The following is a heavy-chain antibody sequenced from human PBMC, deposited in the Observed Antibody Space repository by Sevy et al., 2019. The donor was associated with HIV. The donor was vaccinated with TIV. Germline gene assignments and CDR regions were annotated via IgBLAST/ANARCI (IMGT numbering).Heavy chain of an antibody. D-gene: IGHD3-22*01. Sequence: GGSLRLSCAASGFTFSSYSMNWVRQAPGKGLEWDSSISSSSSYIYCADSVKGRFTISRDNAKNSLYLQMNSLRAEDTAVYYCARVRYYDSSGYSPPGYWGQGTLVTVSS. CDR1: GFTFSSYS. CDR3: ARVRYYDSSGYSPPGY. J-gene: IGHJ4*02. CDR2: ISSSSSYI. V-gene: IGHV3-21*01.